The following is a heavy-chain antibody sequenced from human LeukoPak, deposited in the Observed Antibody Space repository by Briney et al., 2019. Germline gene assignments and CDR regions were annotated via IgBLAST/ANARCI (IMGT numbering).Heavy chain of an antibody. CDR3: ARDKGVAAAGTPVGGAFDI. CDR2: IYYSGST. D-gene: IGHD6-13*01. CDR1: GVSISSYY. Sequence: SETLSLTCTVSGVSISSYYWSWIRQPPGKGLEWIGYIYYSGSTNYNPSLRSRVTISVDTSKNQFSLKLSSVTAADTAVYYCARDKGVAAAGTPVGGAFDIWGQGTMVTVSS. V-gene: IGHV4-59*01. J-gene: IGHJ3*02.